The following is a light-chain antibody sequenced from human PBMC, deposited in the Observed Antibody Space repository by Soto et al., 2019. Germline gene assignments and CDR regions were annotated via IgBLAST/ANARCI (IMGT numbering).Light chain of an antibody. J-gene: IGKJ1*01. CDR1: QSISNY. V-gene: IGKV1-39*01. Sequence: DIQMTQSPSSLSASVGDRVTITCRASQSISNYVNWYQQKPGKAPKVLIYAASSLQGGVPSRFSGSGSGADFTLTISSLQPEDFATYYCQQSYMTPRAFGQGTKVDIK. CDR2: AAS. CDR3: QQSYMTPRA.